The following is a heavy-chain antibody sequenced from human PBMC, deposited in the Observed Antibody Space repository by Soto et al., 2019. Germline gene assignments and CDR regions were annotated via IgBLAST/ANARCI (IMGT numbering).Heavy chain of an antibody. CDR2: ISAYSGHT. V-gene: IGHV1-18*01. CDR3: ARRPHLADNVELDY. J-gene: IGHJ4*02. CDR1: GYTFTNYG. D-gene: IGHD6-19*01. Sequence: QVQLVQSGAEVKKPGASVTVSCKASGYTFTNYGINWVRQAPGQGLEWMGWISAYSGHTNYAQKLQDRVTMTTDTSPSTAYRELRSLRSDDTAVYYCARRPHLADNVELDYWGQGTLVTVSS.